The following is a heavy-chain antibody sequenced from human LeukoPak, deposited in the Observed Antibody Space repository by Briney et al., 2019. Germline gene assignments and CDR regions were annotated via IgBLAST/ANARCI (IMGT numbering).Heavy chain of an antibody. CDR2: IYYSGST. Sequence: PSETLSLTCTVSGGSISSYYWSWIRQPPGKGLEWIGYIYYSGSTNYNPSLKSRVTISVDTSKNQFSLKLSSVTAADTAVYYCARGGPEIDYWGQGTLVTVSS. CDR1: GGSISSYY. CDR3: ARGGPEIDY. J-gene: IGHJ4*02. V-gene: IGHV4-59*12. D-gene: IGHD1-14*01.